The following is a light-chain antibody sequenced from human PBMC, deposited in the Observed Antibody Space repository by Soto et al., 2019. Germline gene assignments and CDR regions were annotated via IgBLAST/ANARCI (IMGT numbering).Light chain of an antibody. CDR1: QSVNNY. CDR2: DAS. V-gene: IGKV3-11*01. CDR3: QQRSVWPWT. J-gene: IGKJ1*01. Sequence: EIVLTQSPATLSLSPGERATLFCRASQSVNNYLAWYQQTPGQAPRLLIYDASDRASGIPARFSGSGSGTDFTLTISSLEPEDFAVFYCQQRSVWPWTFGQGTKVDIK.